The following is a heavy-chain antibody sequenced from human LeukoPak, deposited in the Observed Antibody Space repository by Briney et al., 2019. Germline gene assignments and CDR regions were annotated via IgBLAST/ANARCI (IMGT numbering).Heavy chain of an antibody. CDR3: ARVGGPDYYDSSSAFDI. Sequence: TSETLSLTCSVSGGSISSYYWSWIRQPPGKGPEWIGFIYYSGSTNYNPSLRSRVSISVDTSKNQFSLKLSSVTAADTAVYYCARVGGPDYYDSSSAFDIWGQGTMVTVSS. CDR2: IYYSGST. CDR1: GGSISSYY. J-gene: IGHJ3*02. V-gene: IGHV4-59*01. D-gene: IGHD3-22*01.